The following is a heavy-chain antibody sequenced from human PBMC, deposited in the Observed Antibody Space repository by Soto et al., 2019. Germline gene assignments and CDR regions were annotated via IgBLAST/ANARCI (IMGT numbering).Heavy chain of an antibody. CDR1: GDTFSFST. CDR3: ATSYGSGYRAFDY. V-gene: IGHV1-69*02. D-gene: IGHD3-10*01. Sequence: QVQLVQSGAEVKKPGSSVKVSCKASGDTFSFSTINWVRQAPGLGLEWMGRVNPILSMSNYAPKFQGRVTMTADTSTSTAYMELRGLRSEDTAFYYCATSYGSGYRAFDYWGQGALVTVSS. CDR2: VNPILSMS. J-gene: IGHJ4*02.